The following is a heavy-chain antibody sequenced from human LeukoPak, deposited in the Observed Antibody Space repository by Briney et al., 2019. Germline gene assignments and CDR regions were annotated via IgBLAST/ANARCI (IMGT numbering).Heavy chain of an antibody. J-gene: IGHJ4*02. D-gene: IGHD1-26*01. V-gene: IGHV4-39*01. CDR2: IYSSGST. CDR1: GASISGSGYY. CDR3: AKSGGYGLIDY. Sequence: SETLSLTCTVSGASISGSGYYWGWIRQPPGRGLEWIGSIYSSGSTYYNASLQSRVTISIETSKNQISLRLNSVTAADTAMYYCAKSGGYGLIDYWGQGTLVTVSS.